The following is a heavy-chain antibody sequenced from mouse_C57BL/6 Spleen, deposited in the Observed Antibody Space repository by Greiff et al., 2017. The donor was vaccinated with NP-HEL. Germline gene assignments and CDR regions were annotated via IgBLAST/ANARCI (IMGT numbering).Heavy chain of an antibody. J-gene: IGHJ2*01. V-gene: IGHV5-12*01. CDR2: ISNGGGST. Sequence: EVMLVESGGGLVQPGGSLKLSCAASGFTFSDYYMYWVRQTPEKRLEWVAYISNGGGSTYYPDTVKGRFTISRDNAKNTLYLQMSRLKSEDTAMYYCARGGNYYGSPYYFDYWGQGTTLTVSS. D-gene: IGHD1-1*01. CDR1: GFTFSDYY. CDR3: ARGGNYYGSPYYFDY.